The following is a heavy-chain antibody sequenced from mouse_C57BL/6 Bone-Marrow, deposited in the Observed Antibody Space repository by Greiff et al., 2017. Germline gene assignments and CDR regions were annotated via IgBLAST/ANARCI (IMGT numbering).Heavy chain of an antibody. D-gene: IGHD3-1*01. CDR2: IYPRSGNT. J-gene: IGHJ2*01. CDR1: GYTFTSYG. Sequence: VKLVESGAELARPGASVKLSCKASGYTFTSYGISWVKQRTGQGLEWIGEIYPRSGNTYYNEKFKGKATLTADKSSSTAYMELRSLTSEDSAVYFCARKSSYYFDYWGQGTTLTVSS. CDR3: ARKSSYYFDY. V-gene: IGHV1-81*01.